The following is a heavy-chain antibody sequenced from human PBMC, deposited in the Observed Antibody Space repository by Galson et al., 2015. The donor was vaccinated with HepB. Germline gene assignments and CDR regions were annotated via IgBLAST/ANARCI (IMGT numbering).Heavy chain of an antibody. CDR2: MKDGGRA. CDR1: GGSFSDFY. V-gene: IGHV4-34*01. CDR3: ARGLLVAGSFYFDT. J-gene: IGHJ5*02. Sequence: ETLSLTCAVYGGSFSDFYWSWIRQPPGKGLEWIGEMKDGGRANYNPSLKSRVTISLDTSKKQFSLKVKSVTAADSAMYYCARGLLVAGSFYFDTWGQGSLVTVSS. D-gene: IGHD2-15*01.